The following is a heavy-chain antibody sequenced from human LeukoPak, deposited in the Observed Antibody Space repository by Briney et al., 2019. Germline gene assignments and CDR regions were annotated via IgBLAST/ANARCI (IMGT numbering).Heavy chain of an antibody. Sequence: SETLSLTCTVSGGSISSYYWSWIRQPAGKGLEWIGLIYTSGSTNYNPSLESRVTMSVDTPKNQFSLKLRSVTAADTAVYYCARDMAAAPYNWFDPWGQGTLVTVSS. CDR1: GGSISSYY. J-gene: IGHJ5*02. CDR3: ARDMAAAPYNWFDP. CDR2: IYTSGST. D-gene: IGHD6-13*01. V-gene: IGHV4-4*07.